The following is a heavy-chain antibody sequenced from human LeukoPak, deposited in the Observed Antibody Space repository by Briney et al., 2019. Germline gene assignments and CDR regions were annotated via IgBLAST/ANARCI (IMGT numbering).Heavy chain of an antibody. V-gene: IGHV4-38-2*01. D-gene: IGHD5-18*01. CDR1: GYPIRSGYF. CDR2: IDQGGST. Sequence: PSETLSLTCAVSGYPIRSGYFWGWIRQPPGKGLEWIASIDQGGSTYYNPSLKSRVTISVDTSKNQFSVKLTSVTAADTAVYYCARGDFYNYGKHFDPWSQGTLVTVSS. CDR3: ARGDFYNYGKHFDP. J-gene: IGHJ5*02.